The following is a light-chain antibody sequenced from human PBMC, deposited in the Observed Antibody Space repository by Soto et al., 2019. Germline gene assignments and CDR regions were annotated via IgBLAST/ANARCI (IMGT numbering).Light chain of an antibody. V-gene: IGLV2-14*03. Sequence: QSALTQPACVSASPGQSITISCTGSSSDITNDKFVSWYQLHPGKAPKLMIYEDTYRPPGVSNRFSASKSGNTASLTISGVQVEDESDFYCSSYTSANTWVFGGGTKVTV. CDR1: SSDITNDKF. CDR2: EDT. J-gene: IGLJ3*02. CDR3: SSYTSANTWV.